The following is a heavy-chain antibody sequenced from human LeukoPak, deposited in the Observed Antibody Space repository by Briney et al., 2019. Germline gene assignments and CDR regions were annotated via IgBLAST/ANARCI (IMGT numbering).Heavy chain of an antibody. V-gene: IGHV3-23*01. CDR3: AKGSGYYPEYFQH. D-gene: IGHD3-22*01. CDR1: GFTFSSYA. Sequence: GGSLRLSCAASGFTFSSYAMSWVRQAPGKGLEWVSAISGSGGSTYYADSVKGRFTITRDNSKNTLYLQMNSLRAEDTAVYYCAKGSGYYPEYFQHWGQGTLVTVSS. CDR2: ISGSGGST. J-gene: IGHJ1*01.